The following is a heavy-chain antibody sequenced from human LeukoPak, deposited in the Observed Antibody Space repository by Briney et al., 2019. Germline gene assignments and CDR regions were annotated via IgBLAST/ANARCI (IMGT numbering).Heavy chain of an antibody. CDR1: GGSISSSSYY. CDR2: IYYSGST. D-gene: IGHD3-16*01. CDR3: ARFEIFAYTGVGAFDI. Sequence: SETLSLTCTVSGGSISSSSYYWGWIRQPPGKGLEWIGSIYYSGSTYYNPSLKSRVTISVDTSKNQFSLKLSSVTAADTAVYYCARFEIFAYTGVGAFDIWGQGTMVTVSS. V-gene: IGHV4-39*07. J-gene: IGHJ3*02.